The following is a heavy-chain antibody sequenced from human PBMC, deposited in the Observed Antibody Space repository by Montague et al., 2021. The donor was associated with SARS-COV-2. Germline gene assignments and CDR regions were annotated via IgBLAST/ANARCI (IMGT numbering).Heavy chain of an antibody. CDR2: ISFSWST. D-gene: IGHD2-2*02. CDR1: GGSISSYY. J-gene: IGHJ6*02. CDR3: SNCRRTQLLYGTLYYSMDV. V-gene: IGHV4-59*01. Sequence: SETLSLTCTVSGGSISSYYWSWIRQPPGRGLQWIGYISFSWSTNSNPSLTIRVTISVDTSKNHFTLRLSSVTAADTAVYYCSNCRRTQLLYGTLYYSMDVGGRGTTVTVPS.